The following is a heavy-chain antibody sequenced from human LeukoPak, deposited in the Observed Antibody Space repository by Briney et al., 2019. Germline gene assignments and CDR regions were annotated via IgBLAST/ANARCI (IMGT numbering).Heavy chain of an antibody. CDR1: GGTFSRYA. CDR2: IIPIFGTA. CDR3: ARSRGSCYSCGDY. D-gene: IGHD2-15*01. V-gene: IGHV1-69*13. Sequence: VASVKVSCKASGGTFSRYAINWVRQAPGQGLEWMGGIIPIFGTANYAQKFQGRVTITADGSASTAYMELSSLRSEDTAVYYCARSRGSCYSCGDYWGQGTLVTVSS. J-gene: IGHJ4*02.